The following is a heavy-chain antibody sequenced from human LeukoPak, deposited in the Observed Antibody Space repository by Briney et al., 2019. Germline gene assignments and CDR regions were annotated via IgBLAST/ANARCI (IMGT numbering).Heavy chain of an antibody. CDR1: GYTFTSYG. Sequence: ASVTVSCKASGYTFTSYGISWVRQAPGQGLELKGLINPNSSGTNYAQKFQGRVTMTRDTSISTAYMELSRLRSDDTAVYYCARDNYYDSSGYYSPGNLFDDWGQGTLVTVSS. CDR3: ARDNYYDSSGYYSPGNLFDD. D-gene: IGHD3-22*01. J-gene: IGHJ5*02. CDR2: INPNSSGT. V-gene: IGHV1-2*02.